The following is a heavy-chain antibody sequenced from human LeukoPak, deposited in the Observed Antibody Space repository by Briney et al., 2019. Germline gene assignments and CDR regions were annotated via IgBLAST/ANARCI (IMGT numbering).Heavy chain of an antibody. V-gene: IGHV1-24*01. D-gene: IGHD3-16*01. CDR1: GYSLTELS. Sequence: ASVKLSYKVSGYSLTELSMHWVRQAPGKGLEWMGGFDPEYGETIYAQKLQGRVTMTEDTSTDTAYMELSSLRSEDTAVYYCATYTNAYWGQGTLVTVSS. CDR3: ATYTNAY. J-gene: IGHJ4*02. CDR2: FDPEYGET.